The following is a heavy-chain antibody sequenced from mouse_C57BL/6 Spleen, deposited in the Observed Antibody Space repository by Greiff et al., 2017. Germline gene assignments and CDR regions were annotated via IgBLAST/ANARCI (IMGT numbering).Heavy chain of an antibody. D-gene: IGHD1-1*01. CDR2: INPSTGGT. Sequence: EVQLQQSGPELVKPGASVKISCKASGYSFTGYYMNWVKQSPEKSLEWIGEINPSTGGTTYNQKFKAKATLTVDKSSSTAYMQLKSLTSEDSAVYYCARYYYYGTNAMDYWGQGTSVTVSS. CDR1: GYSFTGYY. CDR3: ARYYYYGTNAMDY. V-gene: IGHV1-42*01. J-gene: IGHJ4*01.